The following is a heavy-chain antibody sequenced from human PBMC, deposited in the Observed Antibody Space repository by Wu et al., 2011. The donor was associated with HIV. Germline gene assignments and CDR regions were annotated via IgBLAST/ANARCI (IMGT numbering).Heavy chain of an antibody. CDR1: GYTFTGYY. D-gene: IGHD2-21*02. CDR3: ARAYCGGDCSVSLDY. Sequence: QVQLVQSGAEVKKPGASVKVSCKASGYTFTGYYMHWVRQAPGQGLEWMGWINPNSGGTNYAQKFQGRVTMTRDTSISTAYMELSRLRSDDTAVYYCARAYCGGDCSVSLDYWGQGTLVTVSS. J-gene: IGHJ4*02. V-gene: IGHV1-2*02. CDR2: INPNSGGT.